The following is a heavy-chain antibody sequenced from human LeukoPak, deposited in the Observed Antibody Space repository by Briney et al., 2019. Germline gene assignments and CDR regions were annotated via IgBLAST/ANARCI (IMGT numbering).Heavy chain of an antibody. J-gene: IGHJ3*02. Sequence: GGSPRLSCAASGFTFSSYGMHWVRQAPGKGLEWVAVIWYDGSNKYYADSVKGRFTISRDNSKNTLYLQMNSLRAEDTAVYYCARTGYSSGFDAFDIWGQGTMVTVSS. V-gene: IGHV3-33*01. CDR3: ARTGYSSGFDAFDI. CDR1: GFTFSSYG. D-gene: IGHD6-19*01. CDR2: IWYDGSNK.